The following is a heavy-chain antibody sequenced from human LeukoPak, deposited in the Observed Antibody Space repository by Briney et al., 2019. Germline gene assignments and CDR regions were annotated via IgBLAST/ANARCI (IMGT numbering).Heavy chain of an antibody. J-gene: IGHJ4*02. CDR1: GFTFSSYS. CDR2: ISSSSSYI. D-gene: IGHD6-19*01. Sequence: GGSLRLSCAASGFTFSSYSMNWVRQAPGKGLEWVSSISSSSSYIYYADSVKGRFTISRDNAKNSLYLQMNSLRAEDTSVYYCERDTIQWLANPFADYWGQGTLVTVSS. V-gene: IGHV3-21*01. CDR3: ERDTIQWLANPFADY.